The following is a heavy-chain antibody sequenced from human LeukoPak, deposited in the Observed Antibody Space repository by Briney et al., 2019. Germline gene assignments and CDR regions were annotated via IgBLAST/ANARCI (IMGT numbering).Heavy chain of an antibody. CDR3: ARDGYCGGDCYDY. V-gene: IGHV3-7*01. D-gene: IGHD2-21*01. CDR1: GFTFSSYW. CDR2: MKQDGSEK. Sequence: GSLRLSCAASGFTFSSYWMSWVRQAPGKGLEWVANMKQDGSEKYYVDSVKGRFTISRDNAKNSLYLQMNSLRAEDTAVYYCARDGYCGGDCYDYWGQGTLVTVSS. J-gene: IGHJ4*02.